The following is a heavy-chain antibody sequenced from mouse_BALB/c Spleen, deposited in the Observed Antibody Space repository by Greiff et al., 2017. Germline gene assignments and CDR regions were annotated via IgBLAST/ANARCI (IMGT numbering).Heavy chain of an antibody. CDR2: IYPGDGDT. CDR1: GYTFTSYW. J-gene: IGHJ3*01. Sequence: VKLMESGAELARPGASVKLSCKASGYTFTSYWMQWVKQRPGPGLEWIGAIYPGDGDTRYTQKFKGKATLTADKSSSTAYMQLSSLASEDSAVYYCARDSAWFAYWGQGTLVTVSA. V-gene: IGHV1-87*01. CDR3: ARDSAWFAY.